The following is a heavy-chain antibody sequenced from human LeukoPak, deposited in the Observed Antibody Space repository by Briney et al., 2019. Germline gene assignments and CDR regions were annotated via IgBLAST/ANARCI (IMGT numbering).Heavy chain of an antibody. CDR2: IYYSGST. J-gene: IGHJ3*02. CDR1: GGSISSGGHY. V-gene: IGHV4-31*03. CDR3: AREVTPDAFDI. Sequence: SETLSLTCTVSGGSISSGGHYWSWIRQHPGKGLEWIGYIYYSGSTYYNPSLKSRVTISVDTSKNQFSLKLSSVTAADTAVYYCAREVTPDAFDIWGQGTMVTVSS. D-gene: IGHD2-15*01.